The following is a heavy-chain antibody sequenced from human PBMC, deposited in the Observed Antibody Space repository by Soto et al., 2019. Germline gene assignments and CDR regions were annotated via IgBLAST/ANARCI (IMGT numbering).Heavy chain of an antibody. D-gene: IGHD3-10*01. Sequence: QLQLQESGPGLVKPSETLSLTCTVSGGSISSSSYYWGWIRQPPGKGLEWIGSIYYSGSTYYNPSRKSRVTISVDTSKNQFSLKLRSVTAADTAVYYCARRGSGSYSDYWGQGTLVTVSS. CDR1: GGSISSSSYY. CDR2: IYYSGST. V-gene: IGHV4-39*01. J-gene: IGHJ4*02. CDR3: ARRGSGSYSDY.